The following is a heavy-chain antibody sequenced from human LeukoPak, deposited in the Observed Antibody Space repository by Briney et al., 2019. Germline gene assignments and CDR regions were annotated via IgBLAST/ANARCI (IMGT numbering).Heavy chain of an antibody. CDR3: AVAEYCSNTSCYGYYYYGMDV. D-gene: IGHD2-2*01. Sequence: ASVKVSCKSSGYTFTSYAMNRVRQAPGQGLGRMGWINTNTGNTTYAQGFTGRFVCSLDTSVRATYLQISSLKAEDTAVYYCAVAEYCSNTSCYGYYYYGMDVWGQGTTVTVSS. CDR1: GYTFTSYA. J-gene: IGHJ6*02. CDR2: INTNTGNT. V-gene: IGHV7-4-1*02.